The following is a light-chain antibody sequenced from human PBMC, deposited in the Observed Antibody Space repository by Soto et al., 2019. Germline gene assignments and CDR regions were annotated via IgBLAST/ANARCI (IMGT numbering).Light chain of an antibody. CDR3: QQYGSSRWT. CDR1: QSVSSSY. V-gene: IGKV3-20*01. CDR2: GAY. J-gene: IGKJ1*01. Sequence: EIVLTQSPGTLSLSPGERATLSCRASQSVSSSYLAWYQQKPGQAPRLLIYGAYSRATGIPDRFSGSGCGTDFTLTISRLEPEDFAVYYCQQYGSSRWTFGQGTKVEIK.